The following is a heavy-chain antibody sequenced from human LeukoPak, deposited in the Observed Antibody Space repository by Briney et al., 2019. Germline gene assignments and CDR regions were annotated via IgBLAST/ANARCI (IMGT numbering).Heavy chain of an antibody. V-gene: IGHV1-2*02. CDR3: ARGGDYVWGSYRPFDY. Sequence: ASVEVSCKASGYTFTGYYMHWVRQAPGQGLEWMGWINPNSGGTNYAQKFQGRVTMTRDTSINTAYMELSRLRADDTAVYYCARGGDYVWGSYRPFDYWGKGTLVSVSS. CDR2: INPNSGGT. D-gene: IGHD3-16*02. J-gene: IGHJ4*02. CDR1: GYTFTGYY.